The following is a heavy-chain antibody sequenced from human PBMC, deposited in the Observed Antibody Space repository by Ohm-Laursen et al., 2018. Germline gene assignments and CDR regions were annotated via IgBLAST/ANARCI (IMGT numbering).Heavy chain of an antibody. CDR1: GFTFSSFC. D-gene: IGHD1-1*01. CDR2: FYSSGIS. CDR3: ARRMHKFTRKGGAFDM. J-gene: IGHJ3*02. Sequence: LRLSCAASGFTFSSFCMSWVRQPPGKGLEWIGYFYSSGISDYNPSLKNRVTISLDPSKNQFSLRLRSVCAADTAVYYCARRMHKFTRKGGAFDMWGRGTVVTVSS. V-gene: IGHV4-59*08.